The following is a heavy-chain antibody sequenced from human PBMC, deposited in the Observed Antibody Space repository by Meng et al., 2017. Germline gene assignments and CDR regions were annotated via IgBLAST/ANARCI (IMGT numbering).Heavy chain of an antibody. J-gene: IGHJ4*02. CDR1: GYTFTSYG. CDR2: ISAYNGNT. Sequence: ASVKVSCKASGYTFTSYGISWVRQAPGQGLEWMGWISAYNGNTNYAQKLQGRVTMTTDTSTSTAYMELRSLRSDDTAVYYCARDNWERAVTMEVVDYWGQGTLVTVSS. CDR3: ARDNWERAVTMEVVDY. V-gene: IGHV1-18*01. D-gene: IGHD7-27*01.